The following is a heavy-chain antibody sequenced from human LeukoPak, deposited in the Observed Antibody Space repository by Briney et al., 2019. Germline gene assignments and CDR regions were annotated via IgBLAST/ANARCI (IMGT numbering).Heavy chain of an antibody. J-gene: IGHJ5*02. CDR1: GFTFSTYS. Sequence: GGSPRLSCAVSGFTFSTYSMNWVRQAPGKGLEWVSYISSSGGIMYYADSVKGRFTISRDNAKNSLYLQMNSLGVEDTAVYYCARDKRSVNWFDPWGLGTLVTVSS. CDR3: ARDKRSVNWFDP. V-gene: IGHV3-48*01. D-gene: IGHD4-17*01. CDR2: ISSSGGIM.